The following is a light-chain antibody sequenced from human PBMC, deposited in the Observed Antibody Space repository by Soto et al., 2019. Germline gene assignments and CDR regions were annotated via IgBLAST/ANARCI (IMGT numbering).Light chain of an antibody. CDR3: QQYNSYSLT. CDR2: DAS. CDR1: QSISDW. V-gene: IGKV1-5*01. J-gene: IGKJ4*01. Sequence: TQSPSTLSASVGDRVTITCRASQSISDWLAWYQQKPGKAPKLLIYDASGLESGVPSRFSGSGSGTEFTLTISSLQPDDFATYYCQQYNSYSLTFGGGTKVDIK.